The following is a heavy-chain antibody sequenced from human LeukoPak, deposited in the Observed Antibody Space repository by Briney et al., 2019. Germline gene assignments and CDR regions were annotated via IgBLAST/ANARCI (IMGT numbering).Heavy chain of an antibody. D-gene: IGHD3-9*01. CDR1: GGSISSGSYY. CDR2: IYTSGST. J-gene: IGHJ4*02. V-gene: IGHV4-61*02. CDR3: ARDPFDILTGTPGGY. Sequence: TSQTLSLTCTVSGGSISSGSYYWSWIRQPAGKGLEWIGRIYTSGSTNYNPSLKSRVTISVDTSKNQFSLKLSSVTAADTAVYYCARDPFDILTGTPGGYWGQGTLVTVSS.